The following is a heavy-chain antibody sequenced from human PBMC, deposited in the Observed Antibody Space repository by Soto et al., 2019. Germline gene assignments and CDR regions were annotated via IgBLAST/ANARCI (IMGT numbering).Heavy chain of an antibody. V-gene: IGHV3-30-3*01. CDR1: GFTFSSYA. CDR3: ARDGVAIVVVVAACFDY. J-gene: IGHJ4*02. Sequence: QVQLVESGGGVVQPGRSLRLSCAASGFTFSSYAMHWVRQAPGKGLEWVAVISYDGSNKYYADSVKGRFTISRDNSKHTLYLQMNSLRAEDTAVYYCARDGVAIVVVVAACFDYWGQGTLVTVSS. CDR2: ISYDGSNK. D-gene: IGHD2-15*01.